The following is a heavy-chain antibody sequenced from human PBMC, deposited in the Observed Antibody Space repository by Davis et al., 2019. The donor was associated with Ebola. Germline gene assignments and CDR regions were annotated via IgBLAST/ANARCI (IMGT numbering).Heavy chain of an antibody. V-gene: IGHV4-34*01. J-gene: IGHJ2*01. D-gene: IGHD6-19*01. CDR1: GGSFSGYY. CDR3: ARRNSGWYFDL. CDR2: IYYSGST. Sequence: MPSETLSLTCAVYGGSFSGYYWSWIRQPPGKGLEWIGSIYYSGSTYYNPSLKSRVTISVDTSKNQFSLKLSSVTAADTAVYYCARRNSGWYFDLWGRGTLVTVSS.